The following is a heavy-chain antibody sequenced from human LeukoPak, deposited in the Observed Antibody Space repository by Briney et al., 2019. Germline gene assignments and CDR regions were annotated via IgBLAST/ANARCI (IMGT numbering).Heavy chain of an antibody. CDR3: ARAIAAAGNYFDY. Sequence: SETLSLTCTVSGGSISSGGYYWSWIRQHPGKGLEWIGYIYYSGSTYYNPSLKSRVTISVDTSKNQFSLKLSSVTAADTAVYYCARAIAAAGNYFDYWGQGTLVTVSS. CDR1: GGSISSGGYY. J-gene: IGHJ4*02. CDR2: IYYSGST. D-gene: IGHD6-13*01. V-gene: IGHV4-31*03.